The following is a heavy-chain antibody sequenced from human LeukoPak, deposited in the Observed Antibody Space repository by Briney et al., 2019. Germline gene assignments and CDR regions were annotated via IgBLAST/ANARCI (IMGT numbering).Heavy chain of an antibody. V-gene: IGHV3-9*01. CDR3: AKAVASSYYYGMDV. CDR2: ISWNSGSI. Sequence: RPGGSLRLSCAASGFTFDDYAMHWDRQAPGKGLEWVSGISWNSGSIGYADSVKGRFTISRDNAKNSLYLQMNSLRAEDTALYYCAKAVASSYYYGMDVWGQGTTVTVSS. CDR1: GFTFDDYA. J-gene: IGHJ6*02. D-gene: IGHD6-19*01.